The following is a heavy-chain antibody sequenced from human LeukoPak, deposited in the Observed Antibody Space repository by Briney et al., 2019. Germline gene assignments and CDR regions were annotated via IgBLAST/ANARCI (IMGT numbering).Heavy chain of an antibody. Sequence: GQSLQISSQGSGYSFSTYWIGWVRPIPGKGMGWMGIIYPADSDTRYSTSFQGQVTISADKSISTAYLQWSSLKASETAMYYCARASPIDYWGQGTLVTVSS. CDR3: ARASPIDY. CDR2: IYPADSDT. J-gene: IGHJ4*02. CDR1: GYSFSTYW. V-gene: IGHV5-51*01.